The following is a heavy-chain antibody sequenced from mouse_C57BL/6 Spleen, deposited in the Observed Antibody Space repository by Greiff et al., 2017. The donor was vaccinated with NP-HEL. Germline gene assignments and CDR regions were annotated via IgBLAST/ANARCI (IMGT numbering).Heavy chain of an antibody. CDR3: ARYPNDGYYDYAMDY. D-gene: IGHD2-3*01. CDR1: GFTFTDYY. V-gene: IGHV7-3*01. CDR2: IRNKANGYTT. J-gene: IGHJ4*01. Sequence: EVQRVESGGGLVQPGGSLSLSCAASGFTFTDYYMSWVRQPPGKALEWLGFIRNKANGYTTEYSASVKGRFTISRDNSQSILYLQMNALRAEDSATYYCARYPNDGYYDYAMDYWGQGTSVTVSS.